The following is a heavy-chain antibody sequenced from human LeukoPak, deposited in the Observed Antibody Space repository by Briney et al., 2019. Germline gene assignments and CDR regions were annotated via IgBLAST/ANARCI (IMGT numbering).Heavy chain of an antibody. V-gene: IGHV4-4*07. CDR1: GGSISSYY. D-gene: IGHD3-3*01. CDR2: IYTSGST. J-gene: IGHJ6*02. CDR3: ARDRAYYDFWSGYDV. Sequence: PSETLSLTCTVSGGSISSYYWSWIRQPAGKGLEWIGRIYTSGSTNYNPSLKSRVTISVDTSKNQFSLKLSSVTAADTAVYYCARDRAYYDFWSGYDVWGQGTTVTVSS.